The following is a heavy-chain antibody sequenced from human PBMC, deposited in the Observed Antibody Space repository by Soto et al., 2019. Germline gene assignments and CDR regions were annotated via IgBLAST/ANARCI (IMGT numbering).Heavy chain of an antibody. CDR1: GGSISSSSYY. CDR2: IYYSGST. J-gene: IGHJ4*02. V-gene: IGHV4-39*02. Sequence: QLQLQESGPGLVKPSETLSLTCTVSGGSISSSSYYWGWIRQPPGKGLEWIGSIYYSGSTYYNPSLKSRVTISVDTSKNHFSLKLSSVTAADTAVYYCASDIVLVPAAIDYWGQGTLVTVSS. CDR3: ASDIVLVPAAIDY. D-gene: IGHD2-2*01.